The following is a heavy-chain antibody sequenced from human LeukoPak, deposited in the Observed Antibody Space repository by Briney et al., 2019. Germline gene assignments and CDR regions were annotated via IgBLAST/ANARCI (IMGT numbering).Heavy chain of an antibody. CDR3: AKVDVHCSSTSCYPFFDY. Sequence: GGSLRLSCAASGFTFSSYGMHWVRQAPGKGLEWVAFIRYDGSNKYYADSVKGRFTISRDNSKNTLYLQMNSLRAEDTAVYYCAKVDVHCSSTSCYPFFDYWGQGTLVTVSS. V-gene: IGHV3-30*02. CDR2: IRYDGSNK. D-gene: IGHD2-2*01. J-gene: IGHJ4*02. CDR1: GFTFSSYG.